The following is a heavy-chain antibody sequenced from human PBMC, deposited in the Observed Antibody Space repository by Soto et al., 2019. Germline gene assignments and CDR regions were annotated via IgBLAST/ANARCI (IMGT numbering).Heavy chain of an antibody. Sequence: ASVKVSCKSSGYTFTSYGISWVRQAPGQGLECMGWISAYNGNTNYAQKLQGRVTMTTDTSTSTAYMELRSLRSDDTAVYYCARIAAAGTEFDYWGQGTLVTVSS. CDR2: ISAYNGNT. D-gene: IGHD6-13*01. V-gene: IGHV1-18*01. J-gene: IGHJ4*02. CDR3: ARIAAAGTEFDY. CDR1: GYTFTSYG.